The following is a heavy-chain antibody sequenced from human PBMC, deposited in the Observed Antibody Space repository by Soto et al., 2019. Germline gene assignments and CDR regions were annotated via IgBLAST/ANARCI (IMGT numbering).Heavy chain of an antibody. CDR2: TRNNVNSFTT. CDR1: GFTFSDHY. D-gene: IGHD4-17*01. Sequence: EVQLVESGGGLVQPGGSLRLSCAASGFTFSDHYMDWVRQAPGKGLEWVGRTRNNVNSFTTEYAASVKGRFTIFRDDSKDSLYLQMSSLKTEDTAVYYCARELMTTVTYYDSWGQGTLVTVSS. CDR3: ARELMTTVTYYDS. J-gene: IGHJ4*02. V-gene: IGHV3-72*01.